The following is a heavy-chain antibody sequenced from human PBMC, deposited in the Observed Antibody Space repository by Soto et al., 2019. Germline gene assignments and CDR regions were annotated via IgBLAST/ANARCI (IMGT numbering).Heavy chain of an antibody. V-gene: IGHV3-48*02. CDR2: ISSSSSTI. CDR1: GFTFSSYS. Sequence: EVQLVESGGGLVQPGGSLRLSCAASGFTFSSYSMNWVRQAPGKGLEWVSYISSSSSTIYYADSVKGRFTISRDNAKNSLYLQMNSLRDEDTAVYYCAREVLGYCSSASCYVFGAREADRYYYGMDVWGQGTTVTVSS. CDR3: AREVLGYCSSASCYVFGAREADRYYYGMDV. D-gene: IGHD2-2*01. J-gene: IGHJ6*02.